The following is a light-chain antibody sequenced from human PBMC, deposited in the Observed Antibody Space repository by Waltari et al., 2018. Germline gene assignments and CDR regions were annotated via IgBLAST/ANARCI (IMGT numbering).Light chain of an antibody. CDR1: QTINNW. V-gene: IGKV1-5*03. CDR2: RAS. J-gene: IGKJ3*01. CDR3: QHRNNWPA. Sequence: DIQMTQSPSTLSASVGDRVTITCRASQTINNWLAWYQQKPGKAPQLLIQRASVLQSGVPSRFIGSGSGTDFTLTISSLEPEDFAVYYCQHRNNWPAFGPGTKVNVK.